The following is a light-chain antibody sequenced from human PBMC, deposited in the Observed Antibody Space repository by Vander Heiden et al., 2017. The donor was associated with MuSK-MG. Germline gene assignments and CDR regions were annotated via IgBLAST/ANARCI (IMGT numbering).Light chain of an antibody. V-gene: IGKV1-27*01. CDR3: QKYNDAPYT. J-gene: IGKJ2*01. Sequence: DIQMTQSPSSLSASVGDRVTITCRASQGINNRLAWYQQKPGEVPKLLIHAASTLQSGVPSRFSGSGSGTDFTLTITSLQPEDVATYYCQKYNDAPYTFGQGTKLEIK. CDR1: QGINNR. CDR2: AAS.